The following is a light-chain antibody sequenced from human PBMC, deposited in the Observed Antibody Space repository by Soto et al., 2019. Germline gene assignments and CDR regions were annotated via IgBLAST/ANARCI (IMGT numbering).Light chain of an antibody. J-gene: IGKJ2*01. V-gene: IGKV3D-15*01. Sequence: ENVLTQSPGTLSLSPGERASFSCRPSENVISNFLGWYQQSHGQAPSVIIFDASKRATGIPARFSGSGSGTDCTLTISSLQSEDFAVYYCQHYNYWPYTFGQGTKVDIK. CDR2: DAS. CDR1: ENVISN. CDR3: QHYNYWPYT.